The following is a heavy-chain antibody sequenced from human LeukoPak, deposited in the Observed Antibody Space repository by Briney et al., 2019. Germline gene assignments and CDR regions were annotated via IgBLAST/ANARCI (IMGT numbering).Heavy chain of an antibody. J-gene: IGHJ4*02. CDR1: GGSFSGYY. D-gene: IGHD3-3*01. CDR3: ARDSENDFFFDGFNY. CDR2: INHSGST. V-gene: IGHV4-34*01. Sequence: PSETLSLTCAVYGGSFSGYYWSWIRQPPGKGLEWIGEINHSGSTNYNPSLKSRVTISVDTSKNQFSPKLSSVTAADTAVYYCARDSENDFFFDGFNYWGQGTLITVSS.